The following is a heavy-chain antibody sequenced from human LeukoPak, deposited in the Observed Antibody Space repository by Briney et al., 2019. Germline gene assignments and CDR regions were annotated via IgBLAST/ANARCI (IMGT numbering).Heavy chain of an antibody. V-gene: IGHV3-33*01. Sequence: PGGSLRLSCAASGFTFSNYGMHWVRQAPGKGLEWVAVIWYDGINKYDADSVKGRFTISRDNSKNTLYLQMNSLRAEDTAVYYCARGGGLSSSWYRYFDYWGQGTLVTVSS. CDR2: IWYDGINK. CDR1: GFTFSNYG. J-gene: IGHJ4*02. D-gene: IGHD6-13*01. CDR3: ARGGGLSSSWYRYFDY.